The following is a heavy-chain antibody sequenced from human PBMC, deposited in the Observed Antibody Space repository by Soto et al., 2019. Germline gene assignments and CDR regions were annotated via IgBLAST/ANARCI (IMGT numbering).Heavy chain of an antibody. Sequence: QVQLVQSGAEVNKPGASVKVSCKASGYTFTSYYFHWVRQAPGQGLEWVGLINPSGGSTTYARKFQGRVTMTRDTSTSTVYMELSSLRSEDTAVYFCARSNWNDVSYFDYWGQGTLVTVSS. CDR2: INPSGGST. CDR3: ARSNWNDVSYFDY. D-gene: IGHD1-1*01. V-gene: IGHV1-46*03. CDR1: GYTFTSYY. J-gene: IGHJ4*02.